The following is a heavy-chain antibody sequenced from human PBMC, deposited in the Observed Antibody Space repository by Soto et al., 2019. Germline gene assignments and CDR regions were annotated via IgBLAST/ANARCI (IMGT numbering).Heavy chain of an antibody. D-gene: IGHD5-18*01. CDR3: ARDSGYSYGTIDY. CDR2: ISSSSSTI. CDR1: GFTFSSYS. J-gene: IGHJ4*02. V-gene: IGHV3-48*02. Sequence: EVQLVESGGGLVQPGGALRLSCAASGFTFSSYSMNWVRQAPGKGLEWVSYISSSSSTIYYADSVKVRFTISRDNAKNSLYLQTKSHRDEDPAVYYSARDSGYSYGTIDYWGQGNLVTVSS.